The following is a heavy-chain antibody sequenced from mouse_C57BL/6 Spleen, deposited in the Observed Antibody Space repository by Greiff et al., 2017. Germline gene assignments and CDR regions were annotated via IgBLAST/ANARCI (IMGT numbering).Heavy chain of an antibody. D-gene: IGHD1-1*01. CDR1: GYTFTDYY. V-gene: IGHV1-84*01. CDR2: IYPGSGNT. CDR3: ARPPYDYGSSDGYFDV. Sequence: QVQLKQSGPELVKPGASVKISCKASGYTFTDYYINWVKQRPGQGLEWIGWIYPGSGNTKYNEKFKGKATLTVDTSSSTAYMQLSSLTSEDSAVYFCARPPYDYGSSDGYFDVWGTGTTVTVSS. J-gene: IGHJ1*03.